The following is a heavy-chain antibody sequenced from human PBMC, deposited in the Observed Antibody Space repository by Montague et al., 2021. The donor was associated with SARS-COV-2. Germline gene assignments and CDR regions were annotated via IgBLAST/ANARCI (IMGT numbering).Heavy chain of an antibody. V-gene: IGHV4-59*08. CDR2: VYYNGDT. Sequence: SETLSLTCTVSGGSTASHYWNWIRQSPGKRPERIGYVYYNGDTKYNPSLQSRVTISIDTSENQFSLRLNSVTAADTAVYFCARRLTGLEPPFDPWGQGTLVIVSS. CDR3: ARRLTGLEPPFDP. D-gene: IGHD1-1*01. J-gene: IGHJ5*02. CDR1: GGSTASHY.